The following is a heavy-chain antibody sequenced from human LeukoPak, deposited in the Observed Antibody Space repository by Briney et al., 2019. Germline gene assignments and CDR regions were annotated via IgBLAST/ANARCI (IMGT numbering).Heavy chain of an antibody. CDR1: GFTFDDYA. CDR3: ARDSRGVVPAAIDY. Sequence: GGSLRLSCAASGFTFDDYAMHWVRQAPGKGLEWVSLISWDGGSTYYADSVKGRFTISRDNSKNSLYLQMNSLRAEDTALYYCARDSRGVVPAAIDYWGQGTLVTVSS. V-gene: IGHV3-43D*04. CDR2: ISWDGGST. J-gene: IGHJ4*02. D-gene: IGHD2-2*02.